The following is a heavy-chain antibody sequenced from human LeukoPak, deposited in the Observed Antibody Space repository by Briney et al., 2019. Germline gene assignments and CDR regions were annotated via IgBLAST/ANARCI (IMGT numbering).Heavy chain of an antibody. CDR3: ARDCISTSCTDAFDI. J-gene: IGHJ3*02. V-gene: IGHV3-66*01. CDR2: LYSGGTT. D-gene: IGHD2-2*01. Sequence: GGSLRLSCAASGFTVSSNYMNWVRQAPGRGLEWVSVLYSGGTTYYVDSVKGRFTISRDNSKNTLYLQMNSLRAEDTAVYYCARDCISTSCTDAFDIWGQGTMVTVSS. CDR1: GFTVSSNY.